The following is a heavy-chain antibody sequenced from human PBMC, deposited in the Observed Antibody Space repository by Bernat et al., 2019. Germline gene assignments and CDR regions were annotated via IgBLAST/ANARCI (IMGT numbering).Heavy chain of an antibody. J-gene: IGHJ4*02. CDR2: TYYRSQWHY. CDR3: PRPRSGANGGDY. Sequence: QIQLHQSGPGLLRPSQILSLTCAISGDTVSSNNAAWDWIRQSPSRGLEWLGRTYYRSQWHYDYAASVKSRITVNPDTSKNQFSLQLRSVTPDDTAIYYCPRPRSGANGGDYWGQGTLVTVSS. CDR1: GDTVSSNNAA. D-gene: IGHD3-22*01. V-gene: IGHV6-1*01.